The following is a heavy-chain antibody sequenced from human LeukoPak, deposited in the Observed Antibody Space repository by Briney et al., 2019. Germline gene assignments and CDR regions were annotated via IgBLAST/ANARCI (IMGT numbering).Heavy chain of an antibody. D-gene: IGHD1-20*01. CDR2: INSDGSST. Sequence: GGSLRLSCAASGFTFSSYWMHWVRQAPGKGLVCVSRINSDGSSTNYADSVKGRFTISRDNAKNTLYLQMNSLRAEDTAVYYCARHITRAITEDYWGQGTLVTVSS. V-gene: IGHV3-74*01. J-gene: IGHJ4*02. CDR3: ARHITRAITEDY. CDR1: GFTFSSYW.